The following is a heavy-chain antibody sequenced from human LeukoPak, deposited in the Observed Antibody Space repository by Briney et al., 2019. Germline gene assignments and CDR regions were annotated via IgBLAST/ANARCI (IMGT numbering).Heavy chain of an antibody. V-gene: IGHV4-59*08. CDR1: GDSISSYY. Sequence: SETLSLTCTVSGDSISSYYWSWIRQHPGKGLEWLGYIYYSGGTDYNPSLKSRVTISVDTSKNQFSLKLRSVTAADTAVYYCARHVTISGPYDASDIWGQGTMVTVSP. CDR3: ARHVTISGPYDASDI. D-gene: IGHD5-24*01. J-gene: IGHJ3*02. CDR2: IYYSGGT.